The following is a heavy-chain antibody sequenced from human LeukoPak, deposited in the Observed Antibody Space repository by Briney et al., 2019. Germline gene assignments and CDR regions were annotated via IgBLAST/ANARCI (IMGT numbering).Heavy chain of an antibody. CDR3: AKGLRYSDN. J-gene: IGHJ4*02. Sequence: QPGRSLRLSCASSGLTFSSYGMHWVRQAPGKGLEWVAVISYDGSNKYYADSVKGRFTISRDNSKNTLYLQMNSLRADDTAVYYCAKGLRYSDNWGQGTLVTVSS. CDR1: GLTFSSYG. CDR2: ISYDGSNK. D-gene: IGHD3-9*01. V-gene: IGHV3-30*18.